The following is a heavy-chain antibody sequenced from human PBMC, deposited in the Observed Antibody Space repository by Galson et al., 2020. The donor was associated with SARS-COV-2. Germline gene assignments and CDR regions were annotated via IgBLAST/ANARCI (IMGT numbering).Heavy chain of an antibody. Sequence: ETSETLSLTCTVSGVSISSGGYYWSWIRQHPGKGLEWIGYIYYSGGTSHNPSLKSRVTISVDTSKNQFSLKLTSVTAADTAVYYCASPAVGKYYDSSGYPFEIWGQGTLVTVSS. CDR3: ASPAVGKYYDSSGYPFEI. V-gene: IGHV4-31*03. D-gene: IGHD3-22*01. J-gene: IGHJ3*02. CDR1: GVSISSGGYY. CDR2: IYYSGGT.